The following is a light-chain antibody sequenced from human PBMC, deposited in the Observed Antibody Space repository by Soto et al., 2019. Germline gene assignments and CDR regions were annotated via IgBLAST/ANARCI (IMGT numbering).Light chain of an antibody. J-gene: IGLJ1*01. CDR2: EVS. V-gene: IGLV2-14*03. CDR3: SSSTSTSSYV. CDR1: SSDVGGYNS. Sequence: QSALTQPASVSGSPGQSITVSCTGTSSDVGGYNSVSWYQQHPGKPPKLIIYEVSNRPSGVSDRFSGSKSGNTASLTISGLQAEDEADYYCSSSTSTSSYVFATGTKVTV.